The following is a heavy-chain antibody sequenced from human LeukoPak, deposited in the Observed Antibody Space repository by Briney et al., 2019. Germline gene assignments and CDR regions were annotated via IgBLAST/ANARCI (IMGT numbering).Heavy chain of an antibody. V-gene: IGHV3-23*01. CDR2: ISAGGDNT. CDR3: AKEPTIAAGVNGMDV. CDR1: GFTFSNYA. D-gene: IGHD6-13*01. Sequence: PGGSLRLSCAASGFTFSNYAMSWVRQAPGKGLEWVSAISAGGDNTYYADSVKGRFTISRDNSKNTLFLQMNRLRAEDTAIYYCAKEPTIAAGVNGMDVWGQGTTVTVSS. J-gene: IGHJ6*02.